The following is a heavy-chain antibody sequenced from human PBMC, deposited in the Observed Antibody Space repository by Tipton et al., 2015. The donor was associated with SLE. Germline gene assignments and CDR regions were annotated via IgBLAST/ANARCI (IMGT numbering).Heavy chain of an antibody. CDR3: ARGPSRMDV. V-gene: IGHV3-30*03. CDR2: ISYDGSNK. Sequence: SLRLSCAASGFTFSRYGMHWVRQAPGKGLEWVAVISYDGSNKYYADSVKGRFTISRDNSKNTLYLQMNSLRAEDTAVYYCARGPSRMDVWGTGTTVTVSS. J-gene: IGHJ6*04. CDR1: GFTFSRYG.